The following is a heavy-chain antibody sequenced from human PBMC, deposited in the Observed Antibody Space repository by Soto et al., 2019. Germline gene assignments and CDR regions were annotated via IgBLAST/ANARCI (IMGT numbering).Heavy chain of an antibody. CDR1: GFSLSTSGVA. J-gene: IGHJ4*02. D-gene: IGHD3-3*01. V-gene: IGHV2-5*02. Sequence: QITLKESGPTLVTPTQPLTLTCTFSGFSLSTSGVALGWFRQAPRKATEWLAFIFWDDDKRYSSSLENRLTITKDTSKNQVGLTMTNMDPVDTATYYCARIFDFWSGYYFSYWGRGTLVTVSS. CDR3: ARIFDFWSGYYFSY. CDR2: IFWDDDK.